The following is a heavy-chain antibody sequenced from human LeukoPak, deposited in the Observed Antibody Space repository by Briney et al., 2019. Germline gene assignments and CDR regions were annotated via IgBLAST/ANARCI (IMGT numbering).Heavy chain of an antibody. J-gene: IGHJ3*02. D-gene: IGHD3-22*01. V-gene: IGHV4-59*11. CDR1: GGSISRHF. Sequence: SETLSRTCSVSGGSISRHFWSWIRQPPGKGLEWIAFIHYSGRTKYNPSLQSRVTISIDTSENNFSLRLTSVTAADTAVYYCARLLDNDSSGDPDTFDIWGPGTVVSVSS. CDR2: IHYSGRT. CDR3: ARLLDNDSSGDPDTFDI.